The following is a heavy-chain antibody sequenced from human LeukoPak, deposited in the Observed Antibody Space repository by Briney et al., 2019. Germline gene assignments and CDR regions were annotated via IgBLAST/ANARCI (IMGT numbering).Heavy chain of an antibody. J-gene: IGHJ6*02. V-gene: IGHV1-69*04. D-gene: IGHD3-22*01. Sequence: GASVKVSCKASGGTFSSYAISWVRQAPGQGLEWMGRIIPILGIANYAQKFQGRVTITADKSTSTAYMELSSLRSEDTAVYYCATHYYDSSGYYDYYYYGMDVWGQGTTVTVSS. CDR3: ATHYYDSSGYYDYYYYGMDV. CDR2: IIPILGIA. CDR1: GGTFSSYA.